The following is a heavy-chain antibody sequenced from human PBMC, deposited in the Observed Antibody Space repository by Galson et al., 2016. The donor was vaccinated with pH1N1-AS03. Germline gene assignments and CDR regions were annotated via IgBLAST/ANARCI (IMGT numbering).Heavy chain of an antibody. J-gene: IGHJ6*02. CDR2: ISSFNGYT. CDR1: GYTFTNYG. CDR3: ARDAAYYYGMDV. Sequence: SVKVSCKASGYTFTNYGVSWVRQAPGQGLEWMGGISSFNGYTTYAQKLQDRVTMTRDTSTSTAYVELRSLRPDDTAVYFCARDAAYYYGMDVWGQGTTVIVS. V-gene: IGHV1-18*01. D-gene: IGHD6-25*01.